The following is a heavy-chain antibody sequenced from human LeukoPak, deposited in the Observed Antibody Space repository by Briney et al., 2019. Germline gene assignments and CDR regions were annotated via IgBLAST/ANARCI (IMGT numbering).Heavy chain of an antibody. CDR2: IYYSGST. Sequence: SQTLSLTCTVSGDSISSGDYYWSWIRQPPGKGLEWIGYIYYSGSTYYNPSLKSRVTISVDTSKNQFSLKLSSVTAADTAVYYCARVVGGDYEGSYYFDYWGQGTLVTVSS. J-gene: IGHJ4*02. CDR1: GDSISSGDYY. CDR3: ARVVGGDYEGSYYFDY. D-gene: IGHD4-17*01. V-gene: IGHV4-30-4*01.